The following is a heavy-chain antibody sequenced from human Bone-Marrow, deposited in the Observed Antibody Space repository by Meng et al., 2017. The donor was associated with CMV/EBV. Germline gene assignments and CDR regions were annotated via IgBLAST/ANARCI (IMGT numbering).Heavy chain of an antibody. CDR2: INWNGGST. CDR3: ARMWGYYRDFWSGYNYYYYGMDG. D-gene: IGHD3-3*01. CDR1: ASAFDDYG. Sequence: CAAAASAFDDYGMSWVRQTPGKGLEWVSGINWNGGSTGYADSVKGRFTISRDNAKNSLYLQMNSLRAEDTAVYYCARMWGYYRDFWSGYNYYYYGMDGWGQGTTVTVSS. J-gene: IGHJ6*02. V-gene: IGHV3-20*04.